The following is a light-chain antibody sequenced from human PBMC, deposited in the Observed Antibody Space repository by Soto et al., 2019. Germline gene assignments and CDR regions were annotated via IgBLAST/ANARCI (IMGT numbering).Light chain of an antibody. J-gene: IGKJ2*01. CDR1: QTISSW. CDR2: KAS. CDR3: QQYNSS. V-gene: IGKV1-5*03. Sequence: DIQMTQSPSTLSASVGDRVTITCRASQTISSWLAWYQQKPGKAPKLLIYKASNLESGVPSRFSGSGSGTQFTLTISSLQPDDFATYYCQQYNSSFGQGTKVDSK.